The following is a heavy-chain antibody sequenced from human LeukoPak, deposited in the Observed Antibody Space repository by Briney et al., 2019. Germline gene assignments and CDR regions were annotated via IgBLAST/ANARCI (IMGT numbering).Heavy chain of an antibody. CDR3: ARGVSWGSYRDHDAFDI. J-gene: IGHJ3*02. V-gene: IGHV1-69*06. Sequence: SVKVSCKASGYTFTSYDINWVRQATGQGLEWMGGIIPIFGTANYAQKFQGRVTITADKSTSTAYMELSSLRSEDMAVYYCARGVSWGSYRDHDAFDIWGQGTMVTVSS. CDR1: GYTFTSYD. CDR2: IIPIFGTA. D-gene: IGHD3-16*02.